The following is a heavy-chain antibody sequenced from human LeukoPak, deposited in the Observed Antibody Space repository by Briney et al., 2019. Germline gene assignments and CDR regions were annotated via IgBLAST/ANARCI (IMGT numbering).Heavy chain of an antibody. Sequence: GGSLRLSCAASGFTVSSNYMSWVRQAPGKGLEWVSVIHSGGSTYYADSVKGRFTISRDNAKNSLYLQLHSMRAEDTAVYYCARGPAMVRGVRSDYWGQGTLVTVSS. CDR2: IHSGGST. J-gene: IGHJ4*02. CDR1: GFTVSSNY. V-gene: IGHV3-66*01. CDR3: ARGPAMVRGVRSDY. D-gene: IGHD3-10*01.